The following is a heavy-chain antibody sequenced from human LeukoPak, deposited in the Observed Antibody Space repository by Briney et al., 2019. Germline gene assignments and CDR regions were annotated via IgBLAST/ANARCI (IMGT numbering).Heavy chain of an antibody. D-gene: IGHD3-3*01. Sequence: ASVKVSCKASGYTFTSYYMHWVRQAPGQGLEWMGIINPSGGSTSYAQKFQGRVTMTTDTSTSTAYMELRSLRSDDTAVYYCARVGYDFWSSYPYYYYYMDVWGKGTTVTVSS. CDR2: INPSGGST. V-gene: IGHV1-46*01. J-gene: IGHJ6*03. CDR1: GYTFTSYY. CDR3: ARVGYDFWSSYPYYYYYMDV.